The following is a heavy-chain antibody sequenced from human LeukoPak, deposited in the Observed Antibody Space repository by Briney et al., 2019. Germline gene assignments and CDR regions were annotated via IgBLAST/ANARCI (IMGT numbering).Heavy chain of an antibody. V-gene: IGHV3-23*01. J-gene: IGHJ4*02. CDR2: ISGSGGST. CDR1: GFTFSSYA. D-gene: IGHD1-20*01. CDR3: AKDNWNDVVFDY. Sequence: GGSLGLSCAASGFTFSSYAMSWVRQAPGKGLEWVSAISGSGGSTYYADSVKDRFTISRDNSKNTLYLQMNSLRAEDTAVYYCAKDNWNDVVFDYWGQGTLVTVSS.